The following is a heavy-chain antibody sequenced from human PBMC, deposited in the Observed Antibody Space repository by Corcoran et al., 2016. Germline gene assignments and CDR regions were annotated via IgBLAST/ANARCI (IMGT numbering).Heavy chain of an antibody. CDR1: GDSVSSNSAA. CDR2: TYYRSKWYN. Sequence: QVQLQQSGPGLVKPSQTLSLTCAISGDSVSSNSAAWRWIRQSPSRGLEWLGRTYYRSKWYNDYAVSVKSRITINPDTSKNQFSLQLNSVIPEDTAVYYCARAARAASSSSYLYYFDYWGQGTLVTVSS. CDR3: ARAARAASSSSYLYYFDY. V-gene: IGHV6-1*01. J-gene: IGHJ4*02. D-gene: IGHD6-6*01.